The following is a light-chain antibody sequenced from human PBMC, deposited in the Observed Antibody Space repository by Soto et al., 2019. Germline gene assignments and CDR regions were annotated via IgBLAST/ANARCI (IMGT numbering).Light chain of an antibody. CDR3: GTWDSSLSALYV. Sequence: HSVLTKPPSVSAVPGQKVTISCSRSSSNIGNNYVSWYQQLPGTAPKLLIYENNKRPSGIPDRFSGSKSGTSATLDITGLQTGDEADYYCGTWDSSLSALYVFGTGTKVTVL. CDR1: SSNIGNNY. J-gene: IGLJ1*01. V-gene: IGLV1-51*02. CDR2: ENN.